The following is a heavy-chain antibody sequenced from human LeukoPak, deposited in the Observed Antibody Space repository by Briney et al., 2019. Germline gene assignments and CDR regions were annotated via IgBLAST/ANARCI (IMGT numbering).Heavy chain of an antibody. CDR1: GFNVSTNY. J-gene: IGHJ5*02. CDR3: ARAPKFRLVGVPKGPFDP. V-gene: IGHV3-11*01. D-gene: IGHD1-26*01. CDR2: ISNSGSTI. Sequence: GGSLRLSCAASGFNVSTNYMSWIRQAPGKGLEWVSYISNSGSTIYYADSVKGRFFISRDNAKNSLYLQMNSLRAEDTAVYYCARAPKFRLVGVPKGPFDPWGQGTLVTVSS.